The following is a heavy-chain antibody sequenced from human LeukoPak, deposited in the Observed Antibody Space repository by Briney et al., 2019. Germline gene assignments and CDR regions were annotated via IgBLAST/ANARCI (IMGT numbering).Heavy chain of an antibody. V-gene: IGHV3-23*01. CDR2: ISGSGGST. CDR3: AKDGESSGYYYGEVDY. J-gene: IGHJ4*02. Sequence: GGSLRLSCAASGFTFSSYAMSWVRQAPGKGLEWVSAISGSGGSTYYADSVKGRFTISRDNPKNTLYLQMNSLRAEDTAVYYCAKDGESSGYYYGEVDYWGQGTLVTVSS. CDR1: GFTFSSYA. D-gene: IGHD3-22*01.